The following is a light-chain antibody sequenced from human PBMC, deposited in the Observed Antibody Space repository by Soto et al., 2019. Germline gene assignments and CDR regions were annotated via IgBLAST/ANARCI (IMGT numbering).Light chain of an antibody. CDR2: GES. J-gene: IGKJ1*01. Sequence: EIVLTQSPGTLSLSPGQRATLSCRASQSVTSNYVAWYQQKPGESPRLLIYGESTRATGIPDRISGSGSGTEFTLTISRLEPEDFAVYHCQQYGSSPPWTFGQGTRVEIK. V-gene: IGKV3-20*01. CDR1: QSVTSNY. CDR3: QQYGSSPPWT.